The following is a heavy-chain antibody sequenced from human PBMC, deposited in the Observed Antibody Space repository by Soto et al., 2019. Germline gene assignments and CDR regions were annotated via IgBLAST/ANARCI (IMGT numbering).Heavy chain of an antibody. CDR1: GFTFGSYS. CDR3: ARDDYYDTSGYLALFDY. CDR2: ISSTSSTI. J-gene: IGHJ4*02. V-gene: IGHV3-48*02. D-gene: IGHD3-22*01. Sequence: PGGSLRLSWAVSGFTFGSYSMNWVLQAPGKGLEWVSYISSTSSTIYYADSVKGRFAISRDNAKNSLYLQMNSLRDEDTAVYYCARDDYYDTSGYLALFDYWGQGTLVTVSS.